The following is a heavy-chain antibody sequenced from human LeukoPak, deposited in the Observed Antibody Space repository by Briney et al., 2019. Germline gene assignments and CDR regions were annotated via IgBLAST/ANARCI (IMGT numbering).Heavy chain of an antibody. D-gene: IGHD1-26*01. CDR3: ASDSLGRDQMGAPHYFDF. J-gene: IGHJ4*02. V-gene: IGHV3-30*04. CDR2: ISYDGSKK. Sequence: PGGSLRLSCAASGFTFSSYAMHWVRKAPGKGLEWEAVISYDGSKKYYADSVKGRFTISRDNSKNTLYLQMNRLRAEDTAVSYCASDSLGRDQMGAPHYFDFWGQGTLVTVSS. CDR1: GFTFSSYA.